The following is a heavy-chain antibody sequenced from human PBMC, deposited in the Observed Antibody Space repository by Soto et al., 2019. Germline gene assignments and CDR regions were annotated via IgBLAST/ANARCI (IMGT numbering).Heavy chain of an antibody. CDR1: GYTFTSYG. V-gene: IGHV1-18*01. CDR3: ARHRLGYCSGGSCEFDWFDP. J-gene: IGHJ5*02. Sequence: QVQLVQSGAEVKKPGASVKVSCKASGYTFTSYGISWVRQAPGQGLEWMGWISAYNGNTNYAQKLQGRVTMTTDTSTSTAYMELRSLRSDDTAVYYCARHRLGYCSGGSCEFDWFDPWGQGTLVTVSS. CDR2: ISAYNGNT. D-gene: IGHD2-15*01.